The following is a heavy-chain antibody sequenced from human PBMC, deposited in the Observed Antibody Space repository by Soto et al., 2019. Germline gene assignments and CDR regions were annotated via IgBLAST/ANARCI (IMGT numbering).Heavy chain of an antibody. CDR3: ARENWHNEY. V-gene: IGHV3-74*01. CDR2: ISPDGGST. Sequence: EVQLVESGGGLVQPGGSLRLSCAASGFAFSIYWMNWVRQVPGKGLVWVSHISPDGGSTIYADSVKGRFTISRDNAKNTLYLQMDSLSADDTAVYYCARENWHNEYWGQGTLVTVSS. CDR1: GFAFSIYW. J-gene: IGHJ4*02. D-gene: IGHD1-1*01.